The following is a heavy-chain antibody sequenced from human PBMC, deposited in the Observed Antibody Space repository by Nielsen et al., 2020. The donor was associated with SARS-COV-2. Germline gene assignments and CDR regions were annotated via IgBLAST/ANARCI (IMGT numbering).Heavy chain of an antibody. J-gene: IGHJ4*02. CDR1: GFSFSSYW. Sequence: GESLKISCAASGFSFSSYWMSWVRQAPGKGLEWVANIKEDGSEKNYVDSVKGRFTISRDNAKNSLYLQMNSLRAEDTAVYYCVRGLQVPNGLAHRWGRGTLVTVSS. D-gene: IGHD3-16*01. V-gene: IGHV3-7*04. CDR2: IKEDGSEK. CDR3: VRGLQVPNGLAHR.